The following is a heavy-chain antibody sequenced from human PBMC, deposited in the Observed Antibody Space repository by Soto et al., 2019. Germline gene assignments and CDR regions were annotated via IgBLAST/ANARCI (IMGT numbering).Heavy chain of an antibody. CDR2: ISGSGGST. J-gene: IGHJ6*02. CDR1: GFTFSSYA. V-gene: IGHV3-23*01. Sequence: GSLRLSCAASGFTFSSYAMSWVRQAPGKGLEWVSAISGSGGSTYYADSVKGRFTISRDNSKNTLYLQMNSLRAEDTAVYYCAKERRYYDLWSGSHNPLIYGMDVWGQGTTVTVSS. D-gene: IGHD3-3*01. CDR3: AKERRYYDLWSGSHNPLIYGMDV.